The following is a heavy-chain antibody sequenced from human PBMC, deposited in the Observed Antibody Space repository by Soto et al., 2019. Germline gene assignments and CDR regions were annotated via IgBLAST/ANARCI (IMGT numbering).Heavy chain of an antibody. V-gene: IGHV3-23*01. CDR3: AKGGSSGWPGGEDF. Sequence: EVQLLESGGGLVQPGGSLRLSCVVSGFTFSNYAMSWVRKTPGKGLEWVSGITSDGSTTWYADFVEGRFTISRDNSKNTVYLQLNSPSGEDAAVYFCAKGGSSGWPGGEDFWGQGTMVTVSS. CDR2: ITSDGSTT. J-gene: IGHJ4*02. D-gene: IGHD6-19*01. CDR1: GFTFSNYA.